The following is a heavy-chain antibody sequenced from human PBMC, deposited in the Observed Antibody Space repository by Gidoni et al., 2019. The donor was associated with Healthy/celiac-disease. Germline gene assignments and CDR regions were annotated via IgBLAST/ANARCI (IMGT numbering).Heavy chain of an antibody. V-gene: IGHV3-21*01. CDR2: ISSSSSYI. D-gene: IGHD2-15*01. CDR1: GFTFSSYS. Sequence: EVQLVESGGGLVKPGGSLRFSWAAPGFTFSSYSRNWVRQAPGKGLEWVSSISSSSSYIYYADSVKGRFTISRDNAKNSLYLQMNSLRAEDTAVYYCARDPSADCSGGSCYFGGYWGQGTLVTVSS. CDR3: ARDPSADCSGGSCYFGGY. J-gene: IGHJ4*02.